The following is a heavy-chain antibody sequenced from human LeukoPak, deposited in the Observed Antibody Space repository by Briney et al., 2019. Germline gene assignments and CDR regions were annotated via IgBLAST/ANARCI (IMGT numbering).Heavy chain of an antibody. J-gene: IGHJ6*03. V-gene: IGHV4-34*01. CDR1: GGSFSGYY. CDR3: ARHTNYYYMDV. Sequence: SETLSLTCVVYGGSFSGYYWSWIRQPPGKGLEWIGEINHSGSTNYNPSLKSRVTISVDTSKNQFSLKLSSVTAADTAVYYCARHTNYYYMDVWGKGTTVTISS. CDR2: INHSGST.